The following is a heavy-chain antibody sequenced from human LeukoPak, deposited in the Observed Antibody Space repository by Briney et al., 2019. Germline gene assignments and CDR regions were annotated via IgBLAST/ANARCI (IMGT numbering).Heavy chain of an antibody. CDR3: AKGAGEYLVPALFDP. CDR1: GFTFSNYA. V-gene: IGHV3-23*01. J-gene: IGHJ5*02. CDR2: ISGTGDST. D-gene: IGHD3-10*01. Sequence: GGSLRLSCAASGFTFSNYAMNWVRQAPGKGLEWVSTISGTGDSTYYEDSVKGRFTISRDNSRNTLYLQISSLRAEDTAVYYCAKGAGEYLVPALFDPWGQGTLVTVSS.